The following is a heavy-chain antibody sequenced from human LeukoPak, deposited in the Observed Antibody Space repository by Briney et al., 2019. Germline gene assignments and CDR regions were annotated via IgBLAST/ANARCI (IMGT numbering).Heavy chain of an antibody. V-gene: IGHV4-4*09. CDR1: DVSISHYY. CDR2: IYTTGST. D-gene: IGHD6-6*01. J-gene: IGHJ4*02. CDR3: ARVWAYSSSSVQDY. Sequence: KPSETLSLTCTASDVSISHYYYSWIRQPPGKGLEWIGSIYTTGSTNYYNPSLKSRVTISVDTSKSQISLNVNSVTAADTAVYYCARVWAYSSSSVQDYWGQGTLVTVSS.